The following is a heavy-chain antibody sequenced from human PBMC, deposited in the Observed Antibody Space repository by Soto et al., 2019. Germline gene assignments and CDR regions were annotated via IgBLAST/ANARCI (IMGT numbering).Heavy chain of an antibody. Sequence: QVQLVESGGGVVQPGRSLRLSCAASGFTFSSYGMHWVRQAPGKGLEWVAVIWYDGSNENYADSVKGRFTISRDNSKNTLYLQMNSLRAEDTALYYCARDRRGSGGYDYFDYWGQGTLVTVSS. V-gene: IGHV3-33*01. CDR3: ARDRRGSGGYDYFDY. CDR1: GFTFSSYG. CDR2: IWYDGSNE. J-gene: IGHJ4*02. D-gene: IGHD6-19*01.